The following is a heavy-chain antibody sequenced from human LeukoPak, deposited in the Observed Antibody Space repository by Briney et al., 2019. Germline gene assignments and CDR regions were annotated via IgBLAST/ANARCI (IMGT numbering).Heavy chain of an antibody. CDR2: ISGASHI. D-gene: IGHD3-22*01. CDR1: GFTFSSYA. Sequence: PGRSLRLSCAASGFTFSSYAMHWVRQAPGKGLEWVSYISGASHIYYADSVKGRFTISRDNSKNTLYLQMGSLRAEDMAVYYCARVKPGQYYYDSSGYYDYWGQGTLVTVSS. J-gene: IGHJ4*02. V-gene: IGHV3-30*14. CDR3: ARVKPGQYYYDSSGYYDY.